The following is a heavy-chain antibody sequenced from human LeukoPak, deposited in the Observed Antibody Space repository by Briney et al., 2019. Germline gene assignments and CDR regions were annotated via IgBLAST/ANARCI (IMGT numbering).Heavy chain of an antibody. J-gene: IGHJ6*03. CDR3: ARLNYDFWSGVWEGYYMDV. CDR1: GFTFSSYW. V-gene: IGHV3-7*01. D-gene: IGHD3-3*01. CDR2: ISEDGSEK. Sequence: GGSLRLSCAASGFTFSSYWMTWVRQAPGKGLEWVAKISEDGSEKYYVDSVKGRFTVSRDNAKNSLYLQVNSLRAEDTAVYYCARLNYDFWSGVWEGYYMDVWAKGPRSPSP.